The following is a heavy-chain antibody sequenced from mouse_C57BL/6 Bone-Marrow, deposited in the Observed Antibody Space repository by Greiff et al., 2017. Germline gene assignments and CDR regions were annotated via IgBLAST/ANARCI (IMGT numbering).Heavy chain of an antibody. Sequence: VQLQQSGAELVRPGASVKLSCKASGYTFTDYYINWVKQRPGQGLEWIARIYPGSGNTYYNEKFKGKATLNAEKSSSTAYMQLSSLTSEDSAVYFCARGDYSNYLYAMDYWGQGTSVTVSS. J-gene: IGHJ4*01. CDR2: IYPGSGNT. D-gene: IGHD2-5*01. CDR3: ARGDYSNYLYAMDY. V-gene: IGHV1-76*01. CDR1: GYTFTDYY.